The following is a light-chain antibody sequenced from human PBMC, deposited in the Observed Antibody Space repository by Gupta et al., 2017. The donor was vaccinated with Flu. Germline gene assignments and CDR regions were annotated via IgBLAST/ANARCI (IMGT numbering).Light chain of an antibody. CDR2: DSS. CDR3: HQRYSWYS. CDR1: QNIGAF. V-gene: IGKV3-11*01. J-gene: IGKJ2*03. Sequence: EIVLTQSPVTLSLSPGERATLSCRASQNIGAFLAWYQQRPGQPPRLIIYDSSYRFSGVPARFSGSGSGTDFTLTINDLEPEDFALYYCHQRYSWYSYGQGTRLEV.